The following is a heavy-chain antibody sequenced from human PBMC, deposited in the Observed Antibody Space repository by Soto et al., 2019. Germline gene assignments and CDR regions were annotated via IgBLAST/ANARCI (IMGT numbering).Heavy chain of an antibody. V-gene: IGHV4-31*03. CDR3: ARGITMVRGVIFSPYFDY. D-gene: IGHD3-10*01. J-gene: IGHJ4*02. CDR2: IYYGGTA. Sequence: QVQLQESGPGLMKPSQTLSLTCTVSGGSISSGGYYWSWIRQHPGKGLEWIGYIYYGGTAYYDPSLKSRVTISVDTSKNQFSLKLSSVTAADTAVYYCARGITMVRGVIFSPYFDYWGQGTLVTVSS. CDR1: GGSISSGGYY.